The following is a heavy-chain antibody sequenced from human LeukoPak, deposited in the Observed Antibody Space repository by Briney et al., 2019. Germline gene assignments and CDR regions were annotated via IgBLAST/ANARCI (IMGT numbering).Heavy chain of an antibody. D-gene: IGHD6-13*01. CDR2: IIPIFGTA. V-gene: IGHV1-69*05. CDR1: GGTFSSYA. CDR3: ARERLYSSSARGGVFDY. J-gene: IGHJ4*02. Sequence: ASVKVSCKASGGTFSSYAISWVRQAPGQGLEWMGGIIPIFGTANYAQKFQGRVTITTDESTSTAYMELSSLRSEDTAVYYCARERLYSSSARGGVFDYWGQGTLVTVSS.